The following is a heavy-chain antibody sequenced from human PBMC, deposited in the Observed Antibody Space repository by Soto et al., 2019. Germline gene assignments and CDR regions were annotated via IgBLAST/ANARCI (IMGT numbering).Heavy chain of an antibody. CDR1: GFTFSSYG. J-gene: IGHJ6*02. V-gene: IGHV3-30*18. CDR3: AKDLYCSSTSCYTGDYYYYGMDV. CDR2: ISYDGSNK. D-gene: IGHD2-2*02. Sequence: GGSLRLSCAASGFTFSSYGMHWVRQAPGKGLEWVAVISYDGSNKYYADSVKGRFTISRANSKNTLYLQMNSLRAEDTAVYYCAKDLYCSSTSCYTGDYYYYGMDVWGQGTTVTVSS.